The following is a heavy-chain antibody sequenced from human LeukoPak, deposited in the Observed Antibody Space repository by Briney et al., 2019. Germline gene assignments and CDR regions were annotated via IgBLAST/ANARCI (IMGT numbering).Heavy chain of an antibody. D-gene: IGHD3-22*01. J-gene: IGHJ5*01. CDR3: ARHQYYYDSSGNYGWFDS. CDR1: GFNFTAYW. Sequence: GESLKISCQGSGFNFTAYWIAWVRQLPGKGLEWMGISHPINSDTKYSPSFQGQVTISADNSSSTAYLQWNSLKASDTAMYYCARHQYYYDSSGNYGWFDSWGQGTLVTVSS. V-gene: IGHV5-51*01. CDR2: SHPINSDT.